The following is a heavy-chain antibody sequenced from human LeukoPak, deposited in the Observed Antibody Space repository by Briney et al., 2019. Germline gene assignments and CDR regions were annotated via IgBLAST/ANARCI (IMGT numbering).Heavy chain of an antibody. D-gene: IGHD3-10*01. V-gene: IGHV4-59*08. Sequence: SETLSLTCTVSGGSISSYYWSWIRQPPGKGLEWIGYIYYSGSTNYNPSLKSRVTISVDTSKNQFSLKLSSVTAADTAVYYCASNYGSGSLLYYYYGMDVWGQGTTVTVSS. CDR3: ASNYGSGSLLYYYYGMDV. CDR2: IYYSGST. CDR1: GGSISSYY. J-gene: IGHJ6*02.